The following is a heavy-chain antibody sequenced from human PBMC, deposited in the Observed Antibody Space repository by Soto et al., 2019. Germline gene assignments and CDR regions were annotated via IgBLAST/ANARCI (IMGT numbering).Heavy chain of an antibody. D-gene: IGHD3-22*01. Sequence: QINLIESGPTLVKPTQTLTLTCTFSGFSLSTSGAAVGWVRQPPGRALEWLALIYWDGDKRYNASLGNRLTITKDTSTNQVVLTLTNVDPADTATYYCAHRATMIIFGLIIDNGIWFDPWGQGTRVIVSS. V-gene: IGHV2-5*02. J-gene: IGHJ5*02. CDR3: AHRATMIIFGLIIDNGIWFDP. CDR2: IYWDGDK. CDR1: GFSLSTSGAA.